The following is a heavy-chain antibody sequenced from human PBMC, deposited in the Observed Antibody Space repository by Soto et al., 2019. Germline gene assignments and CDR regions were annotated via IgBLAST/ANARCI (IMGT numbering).Heavy chain of an antibody. J-gene: IGHJ3*01. Sequence: GASVKVSCKASGYTFTVYYMHWVRQAPGQGLEWMGWINPNSGGTNYAQKFQGWVTMTRDTSISTAYMELSRLRSDDTAVDYCARRGATIVDVFDFWGKGTMVPGSS. V-gene: IGHV1-2*04. D-gene: IGHD3-22*01. CDR3: ARRGATIVDVFDF. CDR1: GYTFTVYY. CDR2: INPNSGGT.